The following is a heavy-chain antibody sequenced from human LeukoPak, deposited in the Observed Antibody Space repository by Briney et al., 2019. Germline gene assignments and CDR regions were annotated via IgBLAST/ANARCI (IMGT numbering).Heavy chain of an antibody. J-gene: IGHJ4*02. CDR2: TSGGSSYT. CDR1: GFTFSDYY. CDR3: ASRGDTSGYYYFDY. V-gene: IGHV3-11*03. D-gene: IGHD3-22*01. Sequence: GGSLRLSCAASGFTFSDYYMTWIRQAPGKGLEWVSYTSGGSSYTNYADSVKGRFTISRDNAKNSLYLQMNSLRAEDTAVYYCASRGDTSGYYYFDYWGQGTLVTVSS.